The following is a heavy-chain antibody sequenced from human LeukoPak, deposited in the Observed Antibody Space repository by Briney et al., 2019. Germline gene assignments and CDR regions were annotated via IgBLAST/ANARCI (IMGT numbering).Heavy chain of an antibody. CDR2: IYYSGST. Sequence: NSSETLSLTCTVSGGSISSGGYYWSWIRQHPGKGLEWIGYIYYSGSTYYNPSLKSRVTISVDTSKNQFSLKLSSVTAADTAVYYCARGANYGDIFDYWGQGTLVTVSS. V-gene: IGHV4-31*03. CDR1: GGSISSGGYY. D-gene: IGHD4-17*01. CDR3: ARGANYGDIFDY. J-gene: IGHJ4*02.